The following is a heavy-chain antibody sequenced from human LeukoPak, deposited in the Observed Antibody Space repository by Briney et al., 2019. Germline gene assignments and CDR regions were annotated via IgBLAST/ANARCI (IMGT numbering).Heavy chain of an antibody. Sequence: GGSLRLSCAASGFTFSSYAMHWVRQAPGKGLEYVSAISSNGGSTYYANSVKGRFTISRDNSKNTLYLQMGSLRAEDVAVYYCARDPGTTFYYYYMDVWGKGTTVTVSS. D-gene: IGHD1-7*01. CDR2: ISSNGGST. CDR3: ARDPGTTFYYYYMDV. CDR1: GFTFSSYA. V-gene: IGHV3-64*01. J-gene: IGHJ6*03.